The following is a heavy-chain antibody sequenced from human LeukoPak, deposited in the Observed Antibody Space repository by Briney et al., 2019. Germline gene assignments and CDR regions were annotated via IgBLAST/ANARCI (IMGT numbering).Heavy chain of an antibody. D-gene: IGHD5-12*01. V-gene: IGHV3-30*18. J-gene: IGHJ3*01. Sequence: GRSLRLSCAASGFTFSNYDMHWVRQAPGKGLEWVAVISSDGNHYFYVDSVKGRFTISRDNSKNTLYLQMDSLRAEDTAFYYCAKEYRDFSGYDYWGQGTMVAVSS. CDR3: AKEYRDFSGYDY. CDR2: ISSDGNHY. CDR1: GFTFSNYD.